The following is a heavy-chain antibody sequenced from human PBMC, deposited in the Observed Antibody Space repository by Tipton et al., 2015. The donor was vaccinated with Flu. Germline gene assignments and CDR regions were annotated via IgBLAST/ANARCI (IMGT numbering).Heavy chain of an antibody. CDR2: LSYSGNT. Sequence: TLSLTCSVSGGSVNGYFWSWIRQPPGKGLEWIGGLSYSGNTYYNPSLKSRVTISVDTSKSQFSLKLRSVTAADTAVYYCARLSYYDVDLKSFYFDHWGQGALVTVSS. V-gene: IGHV4-59*05. CDR3: ARLSYYDVDLKSFYFDH. D-gene: IGHD3-10*02. J-gene: IGHJ4*02. CDR1: GGSVNGYF.